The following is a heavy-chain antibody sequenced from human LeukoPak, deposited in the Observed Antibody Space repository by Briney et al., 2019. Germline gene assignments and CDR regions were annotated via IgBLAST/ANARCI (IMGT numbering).Heavy chain of an antibody. J-gene: IGHJ6*03. D-gene: IGHD3-16*01. Sequence: PSETLSLTCTVSGGSISSYYWSWIRQPPGKGLEWIGYIYYSGSTNYNPSLKSRVTISEDTSKNQFSLKLSSVTAADTAVYYCARGPAGWGYYYMDVWGKGTTVTVSS. CDR2: IYYSGST. CDR3: ARGPAGWGYYYMDV. V-gene: IGHV4-59*01. CDR1: GGSISSYY.